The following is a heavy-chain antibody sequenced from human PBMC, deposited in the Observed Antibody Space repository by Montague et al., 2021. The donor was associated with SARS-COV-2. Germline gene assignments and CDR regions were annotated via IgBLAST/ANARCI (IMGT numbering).Heavy chain of an antibody. V-gene: IGHV4-34*01. CDR2: INHRGTS. Sequence: SETLSLTCAVYGGSFSDYFWTWIRQPPGKGLEWIGEINHRGTSNYNPSLKSRVSISVDTSKNQFSLYLGSVTAADTAVYCCARGRQHFNMIVVVMTGGEYYFDYWGQGTLVTVSS. CDR3: ARGRQHFNMIVVVMTGGEYYFDY. J-gene: IGHJ4*02. D-gene: IGHD3-22*01. CDR1: GGSFSDYF.